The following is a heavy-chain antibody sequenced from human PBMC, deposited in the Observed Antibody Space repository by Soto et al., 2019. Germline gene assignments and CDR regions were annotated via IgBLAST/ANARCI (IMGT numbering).Heavy chain of an antibody. D-gene: IGHD3-9*01. V-gene: IGHV3-23*01. Sequence: GGSLRLSCAASGFTFSSYAMSWVRQAPGKGLEWVSAISGSGGSTYYADSVKGRFTISRDNSKNTLYLQMNSLRAEDTAVYYCACTLTPTGYYPFDYWGQGTLVTVSS. CDR3: ACTLTPTGYYPFDY. J-gene: IGHJ4*02. CDR2: ISGSGGST. CDR1: GFTFSSYA.